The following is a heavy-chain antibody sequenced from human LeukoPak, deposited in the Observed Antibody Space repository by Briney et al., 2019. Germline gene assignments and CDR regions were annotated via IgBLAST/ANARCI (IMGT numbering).Heavy chain of an antibody. CDR1: GYTLSNHA. CDR2: IIPIFGTA. J-gene: IGHJ4*02. Sequence: ASVKVSCKGSGYTLSNHAFSWVRQAPGQGLEWMGGIIPIFGTANYAQKFQGRVTITADESTSTAYMELSSLRSEDTAVYYCARVSGSGWYFDYWGQGTLVTVSS. D-gene: IGHD6-19*01. CDR3: ARVSGSGWYFDY. V-gene: IGHV1-69*13.